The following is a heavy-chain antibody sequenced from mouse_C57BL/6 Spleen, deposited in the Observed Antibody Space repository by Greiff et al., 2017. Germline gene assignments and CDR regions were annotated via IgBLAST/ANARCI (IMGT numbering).Heavy chain of an antibody. CDR1: GYSFTDYN. J-gene: IGHJ3*01. CDR2: INPNYGTT. CDR3: AKNYYGSSPWFAY. V-gene: IGHV1-39*01. D-gene: IGHD1-1*01. Sequence: VQLQQSGPELVKPGASVKISCKASGYSFTDYNMNWVKQSNGKSLEWIGVINPNYGTTSYNQKFKGKATLTVDQSSSTAYMQLNSLTSEDSAVYYGAKNYYGSSPWFAYWGQGTLVTVSA.